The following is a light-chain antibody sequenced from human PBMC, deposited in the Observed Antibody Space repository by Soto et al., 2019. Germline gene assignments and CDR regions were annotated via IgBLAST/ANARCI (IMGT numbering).Light chain of an antibody. J-gene: IGLJ3*02. CDR3: SSYSSTSTPWV. Sequence: QSALTQPPSVSGSPGQSITIFCTGTSSDVGAYKFVSWYRHHPGRAPQVMIYEVTNRPSGVSSRFSGSKSGNTASLTISGLQPEDEGDYYCSSYSSTSTPWVFGGGTKLTVL. V-gene: IGLV2-14*01. CDR1: SSDVGAYKF. CDR2: EVT.